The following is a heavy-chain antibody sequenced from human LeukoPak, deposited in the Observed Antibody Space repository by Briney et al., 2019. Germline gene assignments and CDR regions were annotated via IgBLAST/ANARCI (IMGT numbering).Heavy chain of an antibody. Sequence: SETLSLTCTVSGGSISSYYWSWIRQPPGKGLEWIGYIYYSGSTNYNPSLKSRVTISVDTSKNQFSLKLSSVTAADTAVYYCASTYSSSWIFDYWGQGTLVTVSS. V-gene: IGHV4-59*08. D-gene: IGHD6-13*01. CDR2: IYYSGST. CDR1: GGSISSYY. J-gene: IGHJ4*02. CDR3: ASTYSSSWIFDY.